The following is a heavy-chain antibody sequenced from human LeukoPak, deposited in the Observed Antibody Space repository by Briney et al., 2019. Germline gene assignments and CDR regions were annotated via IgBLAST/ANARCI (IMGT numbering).Heavy chain of an antibody. CDR1: GFTFNIYW. D-gene: IGHD4-17*01. Sequence: GGSLRLSCAASGFTFNIYWMSWVRQAPGKGLEWVANINQDGSEKYYVDSVKGRFTISRDNAKNSLYLQMNSLRAEDTAVYYCARDKSYGDSEDYWGQGTLITVSS. J-gene: IGHJ4*02. V-gene: IGHV3-7*05. CDR2: INQDGSEK. CDR3: ARDKSYGDSEDY.